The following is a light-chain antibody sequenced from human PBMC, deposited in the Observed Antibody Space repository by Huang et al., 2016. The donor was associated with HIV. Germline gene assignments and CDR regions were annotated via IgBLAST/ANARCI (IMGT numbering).Light chain of an antibody. CDR1: QGISSA. Sequence: AIQLTQSPSSLSASVGDRVTITCRASQGISSALAWYQQKPGKAPKLLIYDASSLESGGPSRFSGSGSGTDFTLTISSRQPEDFATYYCQQFNNYLFTFGPGTKVDIK. CDR3: QQFNNYLFT. J-gene: IGKJ3*01. CDR2: DAS. V-gene: IGKV1D-13*01.